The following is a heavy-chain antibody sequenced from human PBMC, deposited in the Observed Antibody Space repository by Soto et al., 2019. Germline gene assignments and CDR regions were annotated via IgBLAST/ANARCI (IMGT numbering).Heavy chain of an antibody. J-gene: IGHJ4*02. Sequence: VGSLRLSGEASGFVFTNFWMHWVRHVPGKGLVWVARIDTSGHSTNYAESVKGRFTISRDNAKNTVSLQMNSLRVEDTGVYYCAKDSWYFDLWSQGSQVTVSS. CDR1: GFVFTNFW. CDR2: IDTSGHST. V-gene: IGHV3-74*01. CDR3: AKDSWYFDL. D-gene: IGHD6-13*01.